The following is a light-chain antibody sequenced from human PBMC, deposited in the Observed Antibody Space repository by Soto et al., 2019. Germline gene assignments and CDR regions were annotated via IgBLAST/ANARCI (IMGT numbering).Light chain of an antibody. V-gene: IGKV3-20*01. Sequence: EIVMTQSPATLSVSPGERATLSCRASQSIDSDYLAWYQQRPGQAPRLLIYGASSRATGIPDRFSGSGSGTDFTLTISRLEPEDFALYYCQQYGGSPITFGQGTRLEIK. J-gene: IGKJ5*01. CDR1: QSIDSDY. CDR3: QQYGGSPIT. CDR2: GAS.